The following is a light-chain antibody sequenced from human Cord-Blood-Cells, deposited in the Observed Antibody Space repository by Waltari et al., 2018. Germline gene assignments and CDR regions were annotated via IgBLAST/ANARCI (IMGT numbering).Light chain of an antibody. J-gene: IGLJ1*01. V-gene: IGLV1-40*01. CDR3: QSYDSSLSGYYV. CDR2: GNR. CDR1: SSNIGAGYD. Sequence: QSVLTQPPSVSGAPGQRVTISCTGSSSNIGAGYDVHWYQQLPGTAPKLLIYGNRSRPSGVPDRFSGSKSGTSASLAITGLQAEDEADYYCQSYDSSLSGYYVFGTGTKVTVL.